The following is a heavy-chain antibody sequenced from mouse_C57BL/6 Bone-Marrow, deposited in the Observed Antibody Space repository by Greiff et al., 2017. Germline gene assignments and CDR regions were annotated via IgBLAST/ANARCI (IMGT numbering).Heavy chain of an antibody. CDR1: GYSFTGYY. D-gene: IGHD3-1*01. CDR3: ARGGWPRV. J-gene: IGHJ3*01. CDR2: INPSTGGT. V-gene: IGHV1-43*01. Sequence: LVEPGASVKISCKASGYSFTGYYMPWVKQSSEKSLEWLGEINPSTGGTSYNQKFTGKATLTVDKSSSTAYMQLKSLTSEDSAVYYCARGGWPRVWGQGTLVTVSA.